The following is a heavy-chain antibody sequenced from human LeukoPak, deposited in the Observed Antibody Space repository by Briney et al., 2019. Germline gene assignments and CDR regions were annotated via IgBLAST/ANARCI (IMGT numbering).Heavy chain of an antibody. Sequence: GGSLRLSCAASGFTFNTHAMNWVRQAPGKGLEWVSAISKSGGATYSADSVKGRFTVSRDNSKNTLDLQMNSLRAEDTAVYYYAKAGNSSGYYYRDAFDIWGQGTMVTVSS. CDR1: GFTFNTHA. CDR2: ISKSGGAT. V-gene: IGHV3-23*01. CDR3: AKAGNSSGYYYRDAFDI. D-gene: IGHD3-22*01. J-gene: IGHJ3*02.